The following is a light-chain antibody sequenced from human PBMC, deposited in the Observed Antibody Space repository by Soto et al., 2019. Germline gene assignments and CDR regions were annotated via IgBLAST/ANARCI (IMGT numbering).Light chain of an antibody. J-gene: IGLJ1*01. CDR1: ISYLSIYNY. CDR3: SSYTESSNYV. CDR2: QVT. V-gene: IGLV2-14*01. Sequence: QSALPHPAPVSRSPGHSITISFTGTISYLSIYNYVSCYQRQPGKAPKLIIYQVTNRPSGVSNRFSGSRSGNTASITISGLQAEDEADYYCSSYTESSNYVFGTGTKV.